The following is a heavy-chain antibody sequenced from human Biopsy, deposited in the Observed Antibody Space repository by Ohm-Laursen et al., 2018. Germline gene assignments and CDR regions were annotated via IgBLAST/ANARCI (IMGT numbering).Heavy chain of an antibody. Sequence: PSQTLSLTCAVSGYSISSGYYWGWIRQPPGKGLEWIGRIYTSGSPNYNLSLESRVTMSVDTSKNQFSLNLRSVTAADTAVYYCARGTGRYYVYGAFDIWGQGTVVTVSS. V-gene: IGHV4-38-2*01. J-gene: IGHJ3*02. CDR2: IYTSGSP. D-gene: IGHD1-26*01. CDR1: GYSISSGYY. CDR3: ARGTGRYYVYGAFDI.